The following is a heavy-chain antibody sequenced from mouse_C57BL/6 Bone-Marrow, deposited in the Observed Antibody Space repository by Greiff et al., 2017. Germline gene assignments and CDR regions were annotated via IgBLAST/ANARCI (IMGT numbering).Heavy chain of an antibody. CDR2: INYDGSST. Sequence: EVKLVESEGGLVQPGSSMKLSCTASGFTFSDYYMAWVRQVPEKGLEWVANINYDGSSTYYLASLKSRFIISRDNAKNILYLQMSSLKSEDTATYYCARDDDGYRPFAYWGQGTLVTVSA. CDR1: GFTFSDYY. CDR3: ARDDDGYRPFAY. J-gene: IGHJ3*01. V-gene: IGHV5-16*01. D-gene: IGHD2-3*01.